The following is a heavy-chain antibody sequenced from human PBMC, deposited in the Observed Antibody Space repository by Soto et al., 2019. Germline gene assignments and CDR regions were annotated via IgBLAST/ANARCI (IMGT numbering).Heavy chain of an antibody. CDR3: ARHPGASFDY. D-gene: IGHD7-27*01. CDR2: IYYSGST. Sequence: QVQLQESGPGLVKPSETLSLTCTVSGGSISSYYWSWIRQPPGKRLAWIGYIYYSGSTNYNPSLKSRVTISVDTSKNQFSLQLSSVTAADSAVYDCARHPGASFDYWGQGTLVTVSS. CDR1: GGSISSYY. V-gene: IGHV4-59*01. J-gene: IGHJ4*02.